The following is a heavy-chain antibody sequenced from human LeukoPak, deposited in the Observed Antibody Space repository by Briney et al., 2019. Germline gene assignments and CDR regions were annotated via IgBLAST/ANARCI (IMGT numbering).Heavy chain of an antibody. V-gene: IGHV4-39*07. D-gene: IGHD3-10*01. J-gene: IGHJ4*02. CDR2: IYYSGST. CDR1: GVSISSSSYY. Sequence: SETLSLTCTVSGVSISSSSYYWGWIRQPPGKGLEWIGSIYYSGSTYYNPSLKSRVTISVDTSKNQFSLKLSSVTAAGTAVYYCARAKLLDYYFDYWGQGALVTVSS. CDR3: ARAKLLDYYFDY.